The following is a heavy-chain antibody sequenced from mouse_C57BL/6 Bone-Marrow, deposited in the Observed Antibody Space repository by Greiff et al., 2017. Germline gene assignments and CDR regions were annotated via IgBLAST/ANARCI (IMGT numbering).Heavy chain of an antibody. CDR2: IYPGSGST. CDR3: ARLKDY. CDR1: GYTFTSYW. Sequence: QVQLQQPGAELVKPGASVKMSCKASGYTFTSYWITWVKQRPGQGLEWIGDIYPGSGSTNYNEKFKSKATLTVDNSSSTAYMQLSSLTSEDSAVYYCARLKDYWGQGTSVTVSS. J-gene: IGHJ4*01. V-gene: IGHV1-55*01.